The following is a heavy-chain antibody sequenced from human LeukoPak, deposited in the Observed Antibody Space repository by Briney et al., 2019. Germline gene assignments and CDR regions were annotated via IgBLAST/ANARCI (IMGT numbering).Heavy chain of an antibody. D-gene: IGHD2-2*01. Sequence: SETLSLTCAVYGGSFSGYYWSWIRQPPGKGLEWIGEINHSGSTNYNPSLKSRVTISVDTSKNQFSLKLSSVTAADTPVYYCARVSCSSTSCYSNFDYWGQGTLVTVSS. CDR1: GGSFSGYY. V-gene: IGHV4-34*01. CDR3: ARVSCSSTSCYSNFDY. CDR2: INHSGST. J-gene: IGHJ4*02.